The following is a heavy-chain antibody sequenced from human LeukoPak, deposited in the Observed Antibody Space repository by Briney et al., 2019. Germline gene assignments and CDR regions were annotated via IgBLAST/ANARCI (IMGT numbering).Heavy chain of an antibody. Sequence: PGRSLRLSCAASGFTFSSYALHWVRQAPGKGLEWVAVISYDGSNKYYADSVKGRFTISRDNSKNTLYLQMNSLRAEDTAVYYCARGKYGGLVSTLDYWGQGTLVTVSS. CDR2: ISYDGSNK. CDR1: GFTFSSYA. D-gene: IGHD4-23*01. J-gene: IGHJ4*02. CDR3: ARGKYGGLVSTLDY. V-gene: IGHV3-30-3*01.